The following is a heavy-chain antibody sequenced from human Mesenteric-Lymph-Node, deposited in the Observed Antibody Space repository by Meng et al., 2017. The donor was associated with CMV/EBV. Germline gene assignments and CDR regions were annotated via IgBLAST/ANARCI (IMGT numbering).Heavy chain of an antibody. CDR2: VYYTGGT. CDR1: GDSVTSGSYY. V-gene: IGHV4-61*01. J-gene: IGHJ5*02. CDR3: ARERRSVARFDP. Sequence: CSVSGDSVTSGSYYWRWIRQPPGKGLEWIGYVYYTGGTNYNPSLKSRVTILVDTSKNQFSLKLNSMTAADTAVYYCARERRSVARFDPWGQGILVTVSS.